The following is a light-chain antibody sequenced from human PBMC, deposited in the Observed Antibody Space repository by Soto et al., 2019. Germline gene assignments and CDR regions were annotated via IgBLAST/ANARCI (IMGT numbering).Light chain of an antibody. V-gene: IGLV6-57*04. CDR1: SGSIDANF. J-gene: IGLJ1*01. Sequence: NFILTQPHSVSESPGRTVTISCTRTSGSIDANFVQWYQQRPGSAPRTIIYEHNQRPSGVPDRFSGSVDSSSNSASLTISGLQTEDEADYYCQSYDSSPSFVFGTGTKLTVL. CDR2: EHN. CDR3: QSYDSSPSFV.